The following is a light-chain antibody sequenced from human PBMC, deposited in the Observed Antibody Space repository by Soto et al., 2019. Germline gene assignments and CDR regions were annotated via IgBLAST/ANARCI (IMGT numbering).Light chain of an antibody. CDR1: SSNIGSNT. Sequence: QSVLTQPPSASGTPGQRVTISCSGSSSNIGSNTVNWYQQLPGTAPKLLIYSNNQRPSGVPDRFSGSKSGTSASLAISGLQSEDEADYYCAAWDDTLNGYVFGNVTKVTV. J-gene: IGLJ1*01. V-gene: IGLV1-44*01. CDR3: AAWDDTLNGYV. CDR2: SNN.